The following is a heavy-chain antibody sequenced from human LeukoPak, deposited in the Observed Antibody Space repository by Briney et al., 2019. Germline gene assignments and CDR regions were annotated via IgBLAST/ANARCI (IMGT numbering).Heavy chain of an antibody. CDR1: GFTFSDYY. CDR2: ISSSGSSM. D-gene: IGHD3-22*01. J-gene: IGHJ4*02. CDR3: AGRITMIVVSLEFDY. V-gene: IGHV3-11*04. Sequence: GGSLRLSCAASGFTFSDYYMSWIRQAPGKGLECVSYISSSGSSMYYADSVKGRFTISRDNAKNSLYLQMNSLRAEDTAVYYCAGRITMIVVSLEFDYWGQGTLVTVSS.